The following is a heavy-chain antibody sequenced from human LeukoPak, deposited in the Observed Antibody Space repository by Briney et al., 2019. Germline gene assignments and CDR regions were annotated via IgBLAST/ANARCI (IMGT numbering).Heavy chain of an antibody. V-gene: IGHV3-23*01. J-gene: IGHJ3*01. D-gene: IGHD6-19*01. CDR2: ISGSGGST. CDR1: GFTYSSYA. Sequence: GGSLTLPCAVSGFTYSSYAMSWVRQAPGRGLEWVSDISGSGGSTYYADSVTGRFTISRDNAKNTLYLQMKSLSTEDTATDYCTREDRHSSGWYGAFDLWGQGTTVTVSS. CDR3: TREDRHSSGWYGAFDL.